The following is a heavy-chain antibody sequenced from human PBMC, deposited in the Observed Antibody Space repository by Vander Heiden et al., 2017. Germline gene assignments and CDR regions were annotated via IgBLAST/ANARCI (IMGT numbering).Heavy chain of an antibody. CDR1: GFTLSDNY. V-gene: IGHV3-11*01. CDR2: ISSSGKTI. Sequence: QVQLVESGGGLVKPGGSLRLSCVASGFTLSDNYMTWRRQAPGKGLEWVSYISSSGKTIYYADSVRGRFTISRDNAKNSMSLQMDSLRAEDTATYYCARYYYGAFDIWGQGTMLTVPS. CDR3: ARYYYGAFDI. J-gene: IGHJ3*02. D-gene: IGHD3-22*01.